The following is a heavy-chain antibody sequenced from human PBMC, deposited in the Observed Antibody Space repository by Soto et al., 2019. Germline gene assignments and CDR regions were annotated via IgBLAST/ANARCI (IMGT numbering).Heavy chain of an antibody. CDR1: GGSLSKYY. D-gene: IGHD3-3*01. V-gene: IGHV4-4*07. J-gene: IGHJ4*02. CDR3: ARDNNDFWSLYPLAFDY. Sequence: SETLSLTCSVSGGSLSKYYWGWIRQPAGKGLEWIGRISTSGHVVSKVSLRSRLTMSVDMSNNHFSLKLTSVTAADTAVYYCARDNNDFWSLYPLAFDYWGQGALVTVS. CDR2: ISTSGHV.